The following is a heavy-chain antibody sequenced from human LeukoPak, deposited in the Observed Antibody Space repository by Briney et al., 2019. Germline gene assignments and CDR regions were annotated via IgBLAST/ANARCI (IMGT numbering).Heavy chain of an antibody. D-gene: IGHD2-15*01. CDR2: INHSGST. CDR1: GGSFSGYY. CDR3: ARDPPLPYYYGMDV. Sequence: SETLSLTCAVYGGSFSGYYWSWIRQPPGKGLEWIGEINHSGSTNYNPSLKSRVTISVDTSKNQFSLKLSSVTAADTAVYYCARDPPLPYYYGMDVWGQGTTVTVSS. J-gene: IGHJ6*02. V-gene: IGHV4-34*01.